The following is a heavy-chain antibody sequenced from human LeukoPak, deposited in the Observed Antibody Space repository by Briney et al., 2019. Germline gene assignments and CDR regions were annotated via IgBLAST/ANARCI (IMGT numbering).Heavy chain of an antibody. D-gene: IGHD3-9*01. CDR2: MNPNSGNT. CDR3: ARVVNLQYYDILTGYYIGARSFDY. V-gene: IGHV1-8*03. J-gene: IGHJ4*02. CDR1: GYTFTSYD. Sequence: ASVKVSCKASGYTFTSYDINWVRQATGQGLEWMGWMNPNSGNTGYAQKFQGRVTITRNTSIRTAYMELRSLRSDDTAVYYCARVVNLQYYDILTGYYIGARSFDYWGQGTLVTVSS.